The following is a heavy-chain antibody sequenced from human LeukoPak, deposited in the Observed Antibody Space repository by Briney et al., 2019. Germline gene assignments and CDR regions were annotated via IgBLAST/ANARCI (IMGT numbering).Heavy chain of an antibody. Sequence: GGSLRLSCAGSAFISSISLMSWVRQAPGKGLEWVANIKRDGSEKNYVDSVKGRFTISRDNAKNTLYLQMNSLRADDTAVYYCARDPGFDYSSWGQGTLVTVSS. CDR2: IKRDGSEK. D-gene: IGHD4-11*01. J-gene: IGHJ4*02. CDR1: AFISSISL. V-gene: IGHV3-7*01. CDR3: ARDPGFDYSS.